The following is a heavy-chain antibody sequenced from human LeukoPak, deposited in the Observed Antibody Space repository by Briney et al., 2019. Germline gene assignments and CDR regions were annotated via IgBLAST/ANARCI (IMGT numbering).Heavy chain of an antibody. J-gene: IGHJ4*02. CDR2: ISASGGTT. D-gene: IGHD2-8*02. CDR3: AKRVSPGVTGGFAFYY. Sequence: GGSLRLSCAASGLTFSNYAMSWVRQAPGKGLEWVSGISASGGTTYYADSEKGRFTISRDNAKNTLYLQMNSLRAEDTAVYYCAKRVSPGVTGGFAFYYWGQGTLVTVSS. CDR1: GLTFSNYA. V-gene: IGHV3-23*01.